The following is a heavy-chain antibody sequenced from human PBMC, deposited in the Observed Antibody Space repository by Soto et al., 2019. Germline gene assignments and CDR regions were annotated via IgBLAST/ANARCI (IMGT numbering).Heavy chain of an antibody. J-gene: IGHJ6*02. V-gene: IGHV1-69*10. CDR3: ARGDYGDYHSYYYGMAV. CDR2: IIPISEIT. D-gene: IGHD4-17*01. CDR1: GVIFNNDS. Sequence: SSVKVSFKASGVIFNNDSINWVRQAPVQGLEWLGGIIPISEITEYAQKFQGRVILTADKSTGTAYMELSILRLEDTALYYCARGDYGDYHSYYYGMAVWGQGTTVTVSS.